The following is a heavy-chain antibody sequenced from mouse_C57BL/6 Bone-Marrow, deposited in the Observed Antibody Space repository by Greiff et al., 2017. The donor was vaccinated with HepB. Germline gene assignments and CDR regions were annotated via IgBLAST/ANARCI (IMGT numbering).Heavy chain of an antibody. CDR1: GYSITSGYY. V-gene: IGHV3-6*01. Sequence: DVKLVESGPGLVKPSQSLSLTCSVTGYSITSGYYWNWIRQFPGNKLEWMGYISYDGSNNYNPSLKNRISITRDTSKNQFFLKLNSVTTEDTATYYCARGDYDYDEAGYYYAMDYWGQGTSVTVSS. CDR3: ARGDYDYDEAGYYYAMDY. D-gene: IGHD2-4*01. CDR2: ISYDGSN. J-gene: IGHJ4*01.